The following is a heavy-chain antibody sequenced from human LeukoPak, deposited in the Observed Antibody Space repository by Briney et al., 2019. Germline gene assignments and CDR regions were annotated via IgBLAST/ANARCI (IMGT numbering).Heavy chain of an antibody. D-gene: IGHD4-17*01. CDR3: ARDHRRDYGDYHFDY. CDR1: GGSISSYY. Sequence: SETLSLTCIVSGGSISSYYWSWIRQPAGKGLEWIGRIYTSGSINYNPSLKSRDTMSVDTSKNQFSLKLTSLTAADTAVYYCARDHRRDYGDYHFDYWGQGTLVTVSS. J-gene: IGHJ4*02. V-gene: IGHV4-4*07. CDR2: IYTSGSI.